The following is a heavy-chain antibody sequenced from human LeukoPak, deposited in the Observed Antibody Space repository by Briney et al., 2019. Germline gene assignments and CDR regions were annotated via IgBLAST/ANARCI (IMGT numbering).Heavy chain of an antibody. Sequence: PSETLSLTCAVYGGSFSGYYWSWIRQPPGKGLEWIGEINHSGSTNYNPSLKGRVTISVDTSKNQFSLKLSSVTAADTAVYYCARGGRLYDILTGYYYFDYWGQGTLVTVSS. V-gene: IGHV4-34*01. CDR3: ARGGRLYDILTGYYYFDY. CDR2: INHSGST. CDR1: GGSFSGYY. D-gene: IGHD3-9*01. J-gene: IGHJ4*02.